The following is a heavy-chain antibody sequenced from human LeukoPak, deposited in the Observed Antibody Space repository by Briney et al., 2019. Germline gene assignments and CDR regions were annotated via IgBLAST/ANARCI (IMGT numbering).Heavy chain of an antibody. J-gene: IGHJ4*02. Sequence: ASVNVSCKASGYTFTIYDVNWVRLATGQGLERMGRMNPNSGNTGYAQKCQGRVTMTTNTSISTAYMELSSLRSEDTAVYYCARGPLLVSGAAAARFDYWGQGTLVTVSS. CDR3: ARGPLLVSGAAAARFDY. CDR1: GYTFTIYD. V-gene: IGHV1-8*01. CDR2: MNPNSGNT. D-gene: IGHD6-13*01.